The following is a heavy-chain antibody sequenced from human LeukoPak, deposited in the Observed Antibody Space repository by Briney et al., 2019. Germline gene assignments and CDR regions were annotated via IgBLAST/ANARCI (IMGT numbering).Heavy chain of an antibody. CDR2: IHYTGTI. CDR1: EGAISGYY. V-gene: IGHV4-59*08. J-gene: IGHJ4*02. D-gene: IGHD6-19*01. CDR3: ARLADHGWPDY. Sequence: SDTLSLTCTVSEGAISGYYWAWIRQPPGKGLEWIAYIHYTGTIRYNPSVQSRVTISLDTSKHQLSPRLTSVTAANTAVYYCARLADHGWPDYWGQGTLVTVSS.